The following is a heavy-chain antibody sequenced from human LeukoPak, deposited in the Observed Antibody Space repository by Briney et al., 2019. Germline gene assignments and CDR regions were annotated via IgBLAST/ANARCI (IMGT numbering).Heavy chain of an antibody. V-gene: IGHV1-69*05. J-gene: IGHJ6*03. CDR2: IIPIFGTA. CDR1: GGTFSSYA. D-gene: IGHD5-12*01. Sequence: GASVKVSYKASGGTFSSYAISWVRQAPGQGLEWMGGIIPIFGTANYAQKFQGRVTITTDESTSTAYMELSSLRSEDTAVYYCARGWAGGGYWAYYYMDVWGKGTTVTVSS. CDR3: ARGWAGGGYWAYYYMDV.